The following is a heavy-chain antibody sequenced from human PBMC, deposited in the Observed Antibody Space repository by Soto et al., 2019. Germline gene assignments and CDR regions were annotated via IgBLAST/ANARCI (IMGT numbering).Heavy chain of an antibody. CDR1: GFTFSSYG. V-gene: IGHV3-30*03. CDR2: ISYDGSNK. Sequence: GGSLRLSCAASGFTFSSYGMHWVRQAPGKGLEWVAVISYDGSNKYYADSVKGRFTISRDNSKNTLYLQMNSLRAEDTAVYYCAREDYSYYYYYGMDVWGQGTTVTVSS. CDR3: AREDYSYYYYYGMDV. J-gene: IGHJ6*02. D-gene: IGHD4-4*01.